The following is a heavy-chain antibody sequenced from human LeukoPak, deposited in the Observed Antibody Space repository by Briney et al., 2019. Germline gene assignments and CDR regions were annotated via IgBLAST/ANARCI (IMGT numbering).Heavy chain of an antibody. D-gene: IGHD1-20*01. Sequence: GGSLRLSCAASGFTFSSYWMSWVRQAPGKGLEWVASVKQDGSEKYSVDSVRGRFTISRDNAKNSLYLQMNSLRAEDTAVYYCARVFNWNLDYWGQGTLVTVSS. CDR3: ARVFNWNLDY. V-gene: IGHV3-7*01. CDR1: GFTFSSYW. J-gene: IGHJ4*02. CDR2: VKQDGSEK.